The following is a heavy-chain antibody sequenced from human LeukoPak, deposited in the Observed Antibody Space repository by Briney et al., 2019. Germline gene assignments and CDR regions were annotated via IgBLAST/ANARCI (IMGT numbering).Heavy chain of an antibody. V-gene: IGHV3-7*01. CDR3: ARGFDSYNGMDV. J-gene: IGHJ6*02. Sequence: GGSLRLSCAASGFTFSRYWMSWVRQAPGKGLEWVDNIKEDGSEKYYVDSSKGRFTISRDSAKNSLYLQMNSRRAEDTAVYYCARGFDSYNGMDVWGQGTTVTVSS. CDR2: IKEDGSEK. D-gene: IGHD3-9*01. CDR1: GFTFSRYW.